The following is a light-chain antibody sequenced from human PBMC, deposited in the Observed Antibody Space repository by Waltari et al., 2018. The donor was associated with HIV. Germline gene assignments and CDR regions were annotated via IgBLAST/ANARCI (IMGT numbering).Light chain of an antibody. Sequence: QSALTQPASVSGSPGQSIPISCTGPSSDVGGYNYVSWYQQHPGKAPKLMIYDVSNRPSGVSNRFSGSKSGNTASLTISGLRAEDEADYYCSSYTSSSTWVFGGGTKLTVL. V-gene: IGLV2-14*01. J-gene: IGLJ3*02. CDR3: SSYTSSSTWV. CDR2: DVS. CDR1: SSDVGGYNY.